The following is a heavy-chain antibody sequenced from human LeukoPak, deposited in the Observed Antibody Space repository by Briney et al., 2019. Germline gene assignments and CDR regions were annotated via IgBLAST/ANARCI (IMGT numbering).Heavy chain of an antibody. CDR2: IKQDGSEK. D-gene: IGHD2-21*02. CDR1: GFTFSSYW. J-gene: IGHJ5*02. Sequence: PGGSLRLSCAASGFTFSSYWMSWVRQAPGKGLEWVANIKQDGSEKYYVDSVKGRFTISRDNAKNSLYLQMNSLRAEDTAVYYCARDVVVVTAIGNWFDPWGQGTLVTVSS. CDR3: ARDVVVVTAIGNWFDP. V-gene: IGHV3-7*03.